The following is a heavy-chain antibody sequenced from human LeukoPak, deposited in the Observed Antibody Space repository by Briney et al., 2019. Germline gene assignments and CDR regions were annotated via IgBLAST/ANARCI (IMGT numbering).Heavy chain of an antibody. D-gene: IGHD4-11*01. V-gene: IGHV3-30*04. Sequence: PGGSLRLSCAASGFTFSSYAMHWVRQAPGKGLEWVAVISYDGSNKYYADSVKGRFTISRDNSKDTLYLQMNSLRAEDTAVYYCARDDYRYNWFDPWGQGTLVTVSS. CDR1: GFTFSSYA. CDR2: ISYDGSNK. J-gene: IGHJ5*02. CDR3: ARDDYRYNWFDP.